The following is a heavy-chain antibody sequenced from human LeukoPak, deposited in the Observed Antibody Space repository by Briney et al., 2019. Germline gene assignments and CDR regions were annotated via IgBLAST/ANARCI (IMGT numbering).Heavy chain of an antibody. J-gene: IGHJ6*03. CDR2: IYYSGST. V-gene: IGHV4-59*01. CDR3: ARGRWALDLDYYYMDV. Sequence: SETLSLTCTVSGGSISSYYWSWIRQPPGKGLEWNGYIYYSGSTNYNPSLKSRVTISVDTSKNQFSLKLSSVTAADTAVYYCARGRWALDLDYYYMDVWGKGTTVTVSS. CDR1: GGSISSYY. D-gene: IGHD5-12*01.